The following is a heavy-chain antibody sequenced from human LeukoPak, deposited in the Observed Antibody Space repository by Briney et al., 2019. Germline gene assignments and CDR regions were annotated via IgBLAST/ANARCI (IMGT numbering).Heavy chain of an antibody. Sequence: SETLSLTCAVSGGSINNYYWSWIRQPPRKGLEWIGDIYYSGSTNYNSALKGRFTISVDTSKYQFSLFLSSVTAAVTAVYYCARGPPDSQWLVWYYLDYWGQGTLVTVSS. J-gene: IGHJ4*02. CDR1: GGSINNYY. CDR2: IYYSGST. V-gene: IGHV4-59*01. D-gene: IGHD6-19*01. CDR3: ARGPPDSQWLVWYYLDY.